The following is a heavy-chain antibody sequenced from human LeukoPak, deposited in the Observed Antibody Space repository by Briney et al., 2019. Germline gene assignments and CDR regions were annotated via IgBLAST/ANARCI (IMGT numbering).Heavy chain of an antibody. CDR2: IYPGDSIT. D-gene: IGHD4-17*01. CDR3: ARALRTGQGDYVPVL. V-gene: IGHV5-51*01. CDR1: GYGFSTYW. Sequence: GESLRISCKGSGYGFSTYWIGWVRQMPGKGLEWMGIIYPGDSITRYSPSFQGHVTISADKSISTAYLQWRSLKASDTAMYYCARALRTGQGDYVPVLWGQGTLVTVSS. J-gene: IGHJ4*02.